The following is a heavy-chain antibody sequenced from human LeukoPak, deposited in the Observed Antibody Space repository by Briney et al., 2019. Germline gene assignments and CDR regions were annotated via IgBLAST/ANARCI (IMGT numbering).Heavy chain of an antibody. D-gene: IGHD2-2*01. CDR2: ISAYNGNT. Sequence: ASVKVSCKASGYTLTSYGISWVRQAPGQGLEWMGWISAYNGNTNYAQKLQGRVTMTTDTSTSTAYMELRSLRSDDTAVYYCARAGDIVVVPAATQFDYWGQGTLVTVSS. CDR3: ARAGDIVVVPAATQFDY. J-gene: IGHJ4*02. CDR1: GYTLTSYG. V-gene: IGHV1-18*04.